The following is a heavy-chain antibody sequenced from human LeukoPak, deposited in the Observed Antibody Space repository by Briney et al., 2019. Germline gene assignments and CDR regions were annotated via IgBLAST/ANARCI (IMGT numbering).Heavy chain of an antibody. J-gene: IGHJ4*02. CDR3: ARETRSLVIGAAAGPWNY. V-gene: IGHV1-46*01. Sequence: GASVKVSCKASGYTFSSYYMHWVRQAPGQGLEWIGIINPSGDTTSYAQKFQDRVTMTRDTSTSTVYMELSSLRSEDTAVYYCARETRSLVIGAAAGPWNYWGQGTLVTVSS. CDR1: GYTFSSYY. CDR2: INPSGDTT. D-gene: IGHD6-13*01.